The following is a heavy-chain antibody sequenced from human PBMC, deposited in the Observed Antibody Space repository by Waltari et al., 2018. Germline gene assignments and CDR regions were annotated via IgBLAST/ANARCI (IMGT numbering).Heavy chain of an antibody. V-gene: IGHV3-23*04. J-gene: IGHJ4*02. Sequence: EVQLVESGGGVVQPGGSLRLSCAASGFTFSSYAMSWVRQAPGKGLEWVSASRGSGGSTYYADSVKGRFTISRDNSKNTLYLQMNSLRAEDTAVYYCAKSYSSSSADDYWGQGTLVTVSS. CDR2: SRGSGGST. D-gene: IGHD6-6*01. CDR3: AKSYSSSSADDY. CDR1: GFTFSSYA.